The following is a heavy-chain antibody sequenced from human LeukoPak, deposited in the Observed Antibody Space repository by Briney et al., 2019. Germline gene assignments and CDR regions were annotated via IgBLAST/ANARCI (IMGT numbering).Heavy chain of an antibody. CDR2: ISSSGSTI. CDR1: GFTFSSYE. CDR3: ARLDYYGSGSYFDY. Sequence: GRSLRLSCAASGFTFSSYETNWVRQAPGKGLEWVSYISSSGSTIYYADSVKGRFTISRDNARNSLYLRMNSLRAEDTAVYYCARLDYYGSGSYFDYWGQGTLVTVSS. V-gene: IGHV3-48*03. D-gene: IGHD3-10*01. J-gene: IGHJ4*02.